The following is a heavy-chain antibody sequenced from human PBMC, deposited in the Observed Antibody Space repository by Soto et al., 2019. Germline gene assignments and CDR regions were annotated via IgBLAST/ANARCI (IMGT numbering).Heavy chain of an antibody. D-gene: IGHD6-13*01. CDR1: GFTFSNYG. V-gene: IGHV3-33*01. J-gene: IGHJ5*02. CDR2: IWFDGGNK. CDR3: ARDSNYGGSSWDNWFDT. Sequence: QEQLVESGGGVVQPGRSLTLSCAASGFTFSNYGFHWVRQAPGKGLEWVAVIWFDGGNKFYADSVKGRFTVSRDNSINTLYLQMGSLTAEDTAIYYCARDSNYGGSSWDNWFDTWGQGTLVSVS.